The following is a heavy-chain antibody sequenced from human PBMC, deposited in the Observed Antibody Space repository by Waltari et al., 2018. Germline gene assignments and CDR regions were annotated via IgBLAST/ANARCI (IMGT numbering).Heavy chain of an antibody. V-gene: IGHV3-21*02. CDR1: GVTFNIYT. D-gene: IGHD2-2*01. Sequence: EVQLVESGGDVVKPGGSLRLSCAASGVTFNIYTMSWVRLAPGKGLEWVSSISSTSFYKYYADSVNGRFTISRDNDNNSLYLQMNSVRDDDTAVYYCATFCSSTSCYAAGDYWGQGTLVTVSS. J-gene: IGHJ4*02. CDR2: ISSTSFYK. CDR3: ATFCSSTSCYAAGDY.